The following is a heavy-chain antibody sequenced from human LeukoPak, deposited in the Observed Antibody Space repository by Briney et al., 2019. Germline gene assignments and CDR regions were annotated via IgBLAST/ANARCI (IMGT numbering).Heavy chain of an antibody. CDR3: ASSGSYRFDY. V-gene: IGHV3-48*02. CDR1: GFTVDSNY. D-gene: IGHD1-26*01. CDR2: ITASGTAM. Sequence: PGGSLRLSCAASGFTVDSNYLSWVRQAPGKGLEWVSHITASGTAMFYADPVKGRFTISRDNAKNSLYLQMNSLRDEDTAVYYCASSGSYRFDYWGQGTLVTVSS. J-gene: IGHJ4*02.